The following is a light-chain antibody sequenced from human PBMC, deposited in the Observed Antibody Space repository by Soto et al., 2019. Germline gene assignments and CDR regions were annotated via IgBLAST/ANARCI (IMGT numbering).Light chain of an antibody. CDR3: QQYNSYPWT. CDR2: DAS. Sequence: DIQMTQSPSTLAASVGDRVTISSRASQIISSWLAWYQQKPGKAPKLLIYDASSLESGVPSRFSGSGSGTEFTLTINSLQTDDFATYYCQQYNSYPWTFGQGTKVDIK. J-gene: IGKJ1*01. V-gene: IGKV1-5*01. CDR1: QIISSW.